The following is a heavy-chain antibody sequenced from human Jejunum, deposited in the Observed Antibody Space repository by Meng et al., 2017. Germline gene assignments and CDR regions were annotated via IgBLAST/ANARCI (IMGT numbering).Heavy chain of an antibody. Sequence: GESLKISCAASGFTFSSYWMVWVRQAPGKGLVWVSRINTDGSSTTYADSVKGRFTISRDNAKNTLYLQMNSLRAEDTAVYYCAKDLNWNALDYWGQGTLVTVSS. CDR1: GFTFSSYW. CDR3: AKDLNWNALDY. CDR2: INTDGSST. D-gene: IGHD1-1*01. V-gene: IGHV3-74*01. J-gene: IGHJ4*02.